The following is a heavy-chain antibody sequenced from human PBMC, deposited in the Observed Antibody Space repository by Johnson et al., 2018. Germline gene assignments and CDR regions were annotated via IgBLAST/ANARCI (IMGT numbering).Heavy chain of an antibody. J-gene: IGHJ3*02. CDR3: ARRYYYDSSGYDDAFDI. CDR1: GFTFSSYA. Sequence: VQLLESGGGVVQPGRSLRLSCAASGFTFSSYAMHWVRQAPGKGLEWVAVISYDGSNKYYADSVKGRFTISRDNSKNTLYLQMTSLRAEDTAVYYYARRYYYDSSGYDDAFDIWGQGTMVTVSS. D-gene: IGHD3-22*01. V-gene: IGHV3-30-3*01. CDR2: ISYDGSNK.